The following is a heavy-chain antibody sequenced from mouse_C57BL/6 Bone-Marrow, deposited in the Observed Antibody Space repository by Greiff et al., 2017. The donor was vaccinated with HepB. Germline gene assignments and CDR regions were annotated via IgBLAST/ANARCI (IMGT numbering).Heavy chain of an antibody. CDR1: GFTFSDAW. V-gene: IGHV6-6*01. Sequence: EVMLVESGGGLVQPGGSMKLSCAASGFTFSDAWMDWVRQSPEKGLEWVAEIRNKANNHATYYAESVKGRFTISRDDSKSSVYLQMNSLRAEDTGIYYCTPTTVVAHWYFDVWGTGTTVTVSS. D-gene: IGHD1-1*01. J-gene: IGHJ1*03. CDR2: IRNKANNHAT. CDR3: TPTTVVAHWYFDV.